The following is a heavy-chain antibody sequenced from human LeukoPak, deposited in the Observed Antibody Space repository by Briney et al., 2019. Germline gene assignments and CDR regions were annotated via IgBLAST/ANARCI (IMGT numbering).Heavy chain of an antibody. V-gene: IGHV4-38-2*02. CDR3: ARVYGNNYLDF. Sequence: SETLSLTCSVSGYSISSDYYWGWIRQPPGKGLEWIGETYHSGTSNYNPSLESRVTMSVDKSENQFSLKLTSVTAADTAVYYCARVYGNNYLDFWGQGTLVTVSS. CDR1: GYSISSDYY. CDR2: TYHSGTS. J-gene: IGHJ4*02. D-gene: IGHD4-11*01.